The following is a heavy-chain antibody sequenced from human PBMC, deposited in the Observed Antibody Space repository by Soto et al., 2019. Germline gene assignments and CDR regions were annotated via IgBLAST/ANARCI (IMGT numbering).Heavy chain of an antibody. V-gene: IGHV5-10-1*01. J-gene: IGHJ6*02. D-gene: IGHD6-13*01. Sequence: PGESLKISGKVSGYSFTSYWISCVRQMPGKGLEWMGRIDPSDSYTNYSPSFQGHVTISADKSISTAYLQWSSLKASDTAMYYCARGPPTGYSSSLRYYYYGMDVWGQGTTVTVSS. CDR3: ARGPPTGYSSSLRYYYYGMDV. CDR1: GYSFTSYW. CDR2: IDPSDSYT.